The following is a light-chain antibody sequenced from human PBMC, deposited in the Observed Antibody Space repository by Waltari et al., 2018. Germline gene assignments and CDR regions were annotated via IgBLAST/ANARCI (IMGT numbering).Light chain of an antibody. J-gene: IGKJ1*01. V-gene: IGKV1-5*01. CDR1: QSISNW. CDR2: KAS. Sequence: IQVTQSPSTLSASVGDIVTITCRATQSISNWLAWYQQKPGKAPKLLIYKASTLESGVPSRFSGSGSGTEFTLTISSLQPDDFATYFCQQYNNYTPKTFGQGTKVDIK. CDR3: QQYNNYTPKT.